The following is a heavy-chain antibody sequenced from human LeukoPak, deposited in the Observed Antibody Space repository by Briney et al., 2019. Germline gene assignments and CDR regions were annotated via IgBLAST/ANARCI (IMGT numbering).Heavy chain of an antibody. J-gene: IGHJ6*03. CDR2: IYTSGST. CDR1: GGSISSGNYY. Sequence: SETLSLTCTVSGGSISSGNYYWSWIRQPAGKGLEWIVHIYTSGSTNYNPSLKSRVTITADTSKNQFSLKLSFVTAADTAVYYCARDSPDPYFYYYMDVWGKGTTVTVSS. V-gene: IGHV4-61*09. CDR3: ARDSPDPYFYYYMDV.